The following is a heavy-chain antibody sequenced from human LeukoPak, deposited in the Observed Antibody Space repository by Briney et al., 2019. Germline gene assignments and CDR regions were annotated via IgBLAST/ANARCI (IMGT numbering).Heavy chain of an antibody. CDR2: ISYDASYE. CDR1: GFTFSSYG. CDR3: AGGSGFLFNK. J-gene: IGHJ4*02. D-gene: IGHD5-12*01. V-gene: IGHV3-30*03. Sequence: PGGSPTLSCAASGFTFSSYGMHWVRQAPGKGLEWVAVISYDASYENYADSVKGRFTISRENAKHSMYLQMNSLRADDTAVYYCAGGSGFLFNKWGQGTLVAVSS.